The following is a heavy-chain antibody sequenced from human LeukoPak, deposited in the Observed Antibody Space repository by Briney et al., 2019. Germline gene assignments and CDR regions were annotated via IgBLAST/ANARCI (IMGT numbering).Heavy chain of an antibody. CDR1: GYTFTSYY. CDR2: INPSGGST. D-gene: IGHD3-22*01. V-gene: IGHV1-46*01. CDR3: ARDRFPYYYDSSGYYFPDY. Sequence: ASVKVSCKASGYTFTSYYMHWVRQAPGQGLEWMGIINPSGGSTSYAQKFQGRVTMTRDTSTSTVYTELSSPRSEDTAVYYCARDRFPYYYDSSGYYFPDYWGQGTLVTVSS. J-gene: IGHJ4*02.